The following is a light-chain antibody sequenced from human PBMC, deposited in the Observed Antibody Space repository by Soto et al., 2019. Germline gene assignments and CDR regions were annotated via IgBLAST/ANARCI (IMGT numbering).Light chain of an antibody. J-gene: IGLJ1*01. V-gene: IGLV2-23*01. Sequence: QSVLAQPASMSGSPGQSITISCTGTSSDVGSYNLVSWYQQFPDKAPKLIIYDGSERPSGVSDRFSGSTSVNSASLTISGLQADDEADYYCCLYIGATTYVFGTGTKVTVL. CDR1: SSDVGSYNL. CDR3: CLYIGATTYV. CDR2: DGS.